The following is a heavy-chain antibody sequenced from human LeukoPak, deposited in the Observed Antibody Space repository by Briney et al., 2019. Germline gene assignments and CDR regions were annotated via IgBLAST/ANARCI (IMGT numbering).Heavy chain of an antibody. CDR2: IYHSGST. D-gene: IGHD6-13*01. CDR1: GYSISSGYY. V-gene: IGHV4-38-2*02. Sequence: SETLSLTCTVSGYSISSGYYWGWTRQPPGKGLEWIGNIYHSGSTFYNPSLKSRVTISVDTSKNQFSLKLSSVTAADTAVYYCARGYSSSWYFNWFDPWGQGTLVTVSS. J-gene: IGHJ5*02. CDR3: ARGYSSSWYFNWFDP.